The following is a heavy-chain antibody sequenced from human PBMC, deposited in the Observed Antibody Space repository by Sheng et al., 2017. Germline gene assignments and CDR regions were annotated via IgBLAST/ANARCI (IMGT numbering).Heavy chain of an antibody. CDR2: IYHSGST. J-gene: IGHJ3*02. Sequence: QVQLQESGPGLVKPSETLSLTCAVSGYSISSGYYWGWIRQPPGKGLEWIGSIYHSGSTYYNPSLKSRVTISVDTSKNQFSLKLSSVTAADTAVYYCARDPYCSGGSCYPINDAFDIWGQGTMV. CDR3: ARDPYCSGGSCYPINDAFDI. V-gene: IGHV4-38-2*02. D-gene: IGHD2-15*01. CDR1: GYSISSGYY.